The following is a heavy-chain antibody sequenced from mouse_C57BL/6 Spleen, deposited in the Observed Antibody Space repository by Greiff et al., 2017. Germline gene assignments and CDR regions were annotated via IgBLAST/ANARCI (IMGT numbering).Heavy chain of an antibody. Sequence: QVQLKQSGAELVRPGASVTLSCKASGYTFTDYEMHWVKQTPVHGLEWIGAIDPETGGTAYNQKFKGKAILTADQSSSTAYMELRSLTSEDSAVYYCTRHCGRGFAYWGQGTLVTVSA. CDR3: TRHCGRGFAY. CDR1: GYTFTDYE. V-gene: IGHV1-15*01. CDR2: IDPETGGT. J-gene: IGHJ3*01.